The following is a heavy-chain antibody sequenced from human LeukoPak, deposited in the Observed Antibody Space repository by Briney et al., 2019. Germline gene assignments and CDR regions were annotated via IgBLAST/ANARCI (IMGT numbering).Heavy chain of an antibody. D-gene: IGHD3-10*01. CDR2: INHSGST. Sequence: PSETLSLTCAVYGGSFSGYYWSWIRQPPGKGLEWIGEINHSGSTNYNPSLKSRVTISVDTSKNQFSLKLSSVTAADTAVYYCARRPPGVWFGETYYFDYWGQGTLVTVSS. CDR1: GGSFSGYY. CDR3: ARRPPGVWFGETYYFDY. J-gene: IGHJ4*02. V-gene: IGHV4-34*01.